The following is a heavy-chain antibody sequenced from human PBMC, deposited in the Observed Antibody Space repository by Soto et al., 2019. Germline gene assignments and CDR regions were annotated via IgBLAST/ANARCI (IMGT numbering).Heavy chain of an antibody. CDR1: GGTFSSYA. V-gene: IGHV1-69*13. CDR2: IIPIFGTA. J-gene: IGHJ5*02. CDR3: ARDHGTPRSPNNWFDP. Sequence: SVKVSCKASGGTFSSYAISWVRQAPGQGLEWMGGIIPIFGTANYAQKFQGRVTITADESTSTAYMELSSLRSEDTAVYYCARDHGTPRSPNNWFDPWGQGTLVTVSS. D-gene: IGHD6-6*01.